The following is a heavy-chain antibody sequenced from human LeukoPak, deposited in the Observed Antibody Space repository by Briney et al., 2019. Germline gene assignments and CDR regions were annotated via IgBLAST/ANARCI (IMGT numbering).Heavy chain of an antibody. CDR3: ARRYYDILTGYYSFDY. Sequence: PSQTLSLTCTVSGGSISSGDYYWSWIRQPPGKGLEWIGNIYYSGSTYYNPSLKSRVTISVDTSKSQFSLKLSSVTAADTAVYYCARRYYDILTGYYSFDYWGQGTLVTVSS. CDR2: IYYSGST. V-gene: IGHV4-30-4*01. CDR1: GGSISSGDYY. J-gene: IGHJ4*02. D-gene: IGHD3-9*01.